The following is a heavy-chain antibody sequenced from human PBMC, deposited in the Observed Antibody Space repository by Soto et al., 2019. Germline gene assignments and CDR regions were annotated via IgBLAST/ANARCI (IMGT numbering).Heavy chain of an antibody. J-gene: IGHJ6*02. CDR1: GGSISSYY. Sequence: PSETLSLTCTVSGGSISSYYWSWIRQPPGKGLEWIGYIFSSGSTNYNPSLKSRVTISVDTSKNQFSLKLSSVTAADTAVYYCARGRFVVVPAVIRDYYYGMDVWGQGTTVTVSS. CDR3: ARGRFVVVPAVIRDYYYGMDV. V-gene: IGHV4-59*12. D-gene: IGHD2-2*01. CDR2: IFSSGST.